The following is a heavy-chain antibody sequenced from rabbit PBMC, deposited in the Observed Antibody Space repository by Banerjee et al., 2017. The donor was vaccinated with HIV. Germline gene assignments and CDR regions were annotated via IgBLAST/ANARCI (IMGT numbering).Heavy chain of an antibody. Sequence: QEQLVESGGDLVKPGASLTLTCTPSGFSFSSGYWICWVRQAPGKGLEWIACIYTGDGSTYYASWAKGRFTISKTSSTTVTLQMTSLTAADTATYFCARGYNNGYTYAANLWGPGTLVTVS. CDR3: ARGYNNGYTYAANL. V-gene: IGHV1S45*01. D-gene: IGHD6-1*01. CDR2: IYTGDGST. CDR1: GFSFSSGYW. J-gene: IGHJ4*01.